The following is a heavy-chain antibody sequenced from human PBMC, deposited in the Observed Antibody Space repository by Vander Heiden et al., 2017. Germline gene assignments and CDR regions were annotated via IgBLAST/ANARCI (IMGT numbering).Heavy chain of an antibody. CDR2: INPNSGGT. Sequence: QVQLVQSGAEVKKPGASVQVSCKASGYTFPGSYMHWVRQAPGQGLEWMGWINPNSGGTNYAQKFQGRVTMTRDTSISTAYMELSRLRSDDTAVYYCARDGKRRDGYNYHYWGQGTLVTVSS. CDR3: ARDGKRRDGYNYHY. D-gene: IGHD5-12*01. V-gene: IGHV1-2*02. J-gene: IGHJ4*02. CDR1: GYTFPGSY.